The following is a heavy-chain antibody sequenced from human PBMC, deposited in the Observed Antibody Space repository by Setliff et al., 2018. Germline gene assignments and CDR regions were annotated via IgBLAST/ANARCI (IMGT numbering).Heavy chain of an antibody. V-gene: IGHV1-46*03. CDR1: GYTLTNYY. Sequence: ASVKVSCKASGYTLTNYYMHWVRQAPGQGLEWMGIINPGGGLSKYAQKFQGRVTMTSDTSTNTVYLEVSSLRSEDTAVYFCARDRFYNSWSGTSITAPHDAFDIWGQGTMVTVSS. CDR3: ARDRFYNSWSGTSITAPHDAFDI. CDR2: INPGGGLS. J-gene: IGHJ3*02. D-gene: IGHD3-3*01.